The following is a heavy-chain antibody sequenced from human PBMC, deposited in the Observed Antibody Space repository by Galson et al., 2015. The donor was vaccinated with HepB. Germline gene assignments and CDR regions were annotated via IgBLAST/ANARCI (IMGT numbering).Heavy chain of an antibody. CDR2: ISYDGSNK. J-gene: IGHJ2*01. CDR1: GFTFSSYA. V-gene: IGHV3-30*04. D-gene: IGHD3-22*01. CDR3: ARDRDYYDSSGYYYYFDL. Sequence: SLRLSCAASGFTFSSYAMHWVRQAPGKGLEWVAVISYDGSNKYYADSVKGRFTISRDNSKNTLYLQMNSLRAEDTAVYYCARDRDYYDSSGYYYYFDLWGRGTLVTVSS.